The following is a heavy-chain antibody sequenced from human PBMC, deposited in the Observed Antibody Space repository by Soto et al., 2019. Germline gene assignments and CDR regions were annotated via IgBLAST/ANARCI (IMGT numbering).Heavy chain of an antibody. CDR2: IWYDGRNK. J-gene: IGHJ4*02. CDR3: ARDSSPQYSDFWSGDGDY. D-gene: IGHD3-3*01. V-gene: IGHV3-33*01. CDR1: GFTFSTYG. Sequence: QVQLVESGGGVVQSGRSLRPSCAASGFTFSTYGIHWVRQAPGKGLEWVAVIWYDGRNKYYADSVKGRFTISRDNAKNTMYLQMNSLRAEDTAVYYCARDSSPQYSDFWSGDGDYWGQGTLVIVSS.